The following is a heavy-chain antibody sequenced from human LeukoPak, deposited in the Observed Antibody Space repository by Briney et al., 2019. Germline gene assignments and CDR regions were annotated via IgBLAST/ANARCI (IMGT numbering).Heavy chain of an antibody. Sequence: SGGSLRLSCAASGFTFSSYAMSWVRQAPGKGLEWVSAISGSGGSTYYADSVKGRFTISRDNSKNTQYLQMNSLRAEDTAVYYCAKRGSSTWQQYFDNWGQGTLVTVSS. V-gene: IGHV3-23*01. CDR1: GFTFSSYA. CDR2: ISGSGGST. D-gene: IGHD6-13*01. CDR3: AKRGSSTWQQYFDN. J-gene: IGHJ4*02.